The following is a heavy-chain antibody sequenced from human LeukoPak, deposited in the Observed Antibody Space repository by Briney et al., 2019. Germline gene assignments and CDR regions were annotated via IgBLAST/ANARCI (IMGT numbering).Heavy chain of an antibody. J-gene: IGHJ4*02. CDR2: ISGGST. Sequence: PGGSLRLSCAASGFTFSSYAMSWVRQAPGKELEWVSSISGGSTSYADSVKGRFTISRDNSKNTLYLQMNSLRGEDTAVYYCARLVPATNYFDYWGQGTLVTVST. CDR1: GFTFSSYA. D-gene: IGHD2-2*01. CDR3: ARLVPATNYFDY. V-gene: IGHV3-23*01.